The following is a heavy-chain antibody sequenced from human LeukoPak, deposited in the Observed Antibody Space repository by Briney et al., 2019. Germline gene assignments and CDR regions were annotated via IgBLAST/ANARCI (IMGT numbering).Heavy chain of an antibody. D-gene: IGHD3-22*01. V-gene: IGHV1-2*02. CDR2: INPNSGGT. CDR3: EVVITTSANHFDY. CDR1: GYTFSSYD. Sequence: ASVKVSCKASGYTFSSYDINWVRQAPGQGLEWMGWINPNSGGTNYAQKFQGRVTMTRDTSISTAYMELSRLRSGDTAVYYCEVVITTSANHFDYWGQGTLVTVSS. J-gene: IGHJ4*02.